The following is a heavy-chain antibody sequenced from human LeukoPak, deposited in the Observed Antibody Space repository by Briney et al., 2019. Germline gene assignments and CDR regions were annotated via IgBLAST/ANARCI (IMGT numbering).Heavy chain of an antibody. Sequence: SETLSLTCAVYGGSFSGYYWSWIRQPPGKGLEWIGNIYYSGSTYYNPSLKSRITISVDTSKNRFSLKLSSVTAADTAMYYCARDVGYSYGPAGYWGQGTLVTVSS. V-gene: IGHV4-34*01. CDR2: IYYSGST. CDR3: ARDVGYSYGPAGY. D-gene: IGHD5-18*01. J-gene: IGHJ4*02. CDR1: GGSFSGYY.